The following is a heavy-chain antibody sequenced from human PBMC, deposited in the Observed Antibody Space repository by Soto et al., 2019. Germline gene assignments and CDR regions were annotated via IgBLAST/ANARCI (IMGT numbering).Heavy chain of an antibody. V-gene: IGHV4-34*01. CDR2: INHSGST. D-gene: IGHD3-3*01. CDR3: ARSATIFGVVIIQSYYYGMDV. Sequence: SETLSLTCAVYGGSFSGYYWSWIRQPPGKGLEWIGEINHSGSTNYNPSLKSRVTISVDTSKNRFSLKLSSVTAADTAVYYCARSATIFGVVIIQSYYYGMDVWGQGTTVTVPS. J-gene: IGHJ6*02. CDR1: GGSFSGYY.